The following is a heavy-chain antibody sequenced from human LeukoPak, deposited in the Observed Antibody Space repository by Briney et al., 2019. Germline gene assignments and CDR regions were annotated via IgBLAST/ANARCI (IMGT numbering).Heavy chain of an antibody. J-gene: IGHJ4*02. CDR2: ISGSGGST. D-gene: IGHD1-26*01. CDR1: GFTFSSYG. Sequence: GGSLRLSCAASGFTFSSYGMHWVRQAPGKGLEWVSAISGSGGSTYYADSVMGRFTISRDNSKNTLYLQMNSLRAEDTAVYYCAKVEQRWGFFDYWGQGTLVTVSS. CDR3: AKVEQRWGFFDY. V-gene: IGHV3-23*01.